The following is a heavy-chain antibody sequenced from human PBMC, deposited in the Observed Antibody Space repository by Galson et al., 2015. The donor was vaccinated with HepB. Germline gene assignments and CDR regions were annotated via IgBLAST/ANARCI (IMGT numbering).Heavy chain of an antibody. D-gene: IGHD4-17*01. V-gene: IGHV3-30*18. CDR2: ISYDGSNK. Sequence: SLRLSCAASGFTFSSYGMHWVRQAPGKGLEWVAVISYDGSNKYRADSVKGRFTISRDNSKNTLYLQMNSLRAEDTAVYYCAKVRWDRDYSFDYWGQGTLVTVSS. J-gene: IGHJ4*02. CDR1: GFTFSSYG. CDR3: AKVRWDRDYSFDY.